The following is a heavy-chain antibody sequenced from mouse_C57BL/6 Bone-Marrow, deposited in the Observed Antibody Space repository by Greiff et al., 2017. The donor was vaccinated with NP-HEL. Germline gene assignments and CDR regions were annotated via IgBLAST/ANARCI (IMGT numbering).Heavy chain of an antibody. CDR1: GFTFSDYY. V-gene: IGHV5-16*01. D-gene: IGHD1-1*01. Sequence: EVQLVESEGGLVQPGSSMKLSCTASGFTFSDYYMAWVRQVPEKGLEWVANINYDGSSTYYLDSLKSRFIISRDNAKNILYLQMSSLKSEDTATYYCARDPGGSSFYWYFDVWGTGTTVTVSS. J-gene: IGHJ1*03. CDR2: INYDGSST. CDR3: ARDPGGSSFYWYFDV.